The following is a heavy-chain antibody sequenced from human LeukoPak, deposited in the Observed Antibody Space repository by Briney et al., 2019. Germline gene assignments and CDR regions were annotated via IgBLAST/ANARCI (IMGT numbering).Heavy chain of an antibody. V-gene: IGHV3-23*01. D-gene: IGHD3-22*01. CDR1: GFTFSSYA. CDR2: ISGSGGST. Sequence: PGGSLRLSCAASGFTFSSYAMSWFRQAPGKGLEWVSAISGSGGSTYYADSVKGRFTISRDNSKNTLYLQMNSLRAEDTAVYYCAKGYDSSGYFAVDYWGQGTLVTVSS. J-gene: IGHJ4*02. CDR3: AKGYDSSGYFAVDY.